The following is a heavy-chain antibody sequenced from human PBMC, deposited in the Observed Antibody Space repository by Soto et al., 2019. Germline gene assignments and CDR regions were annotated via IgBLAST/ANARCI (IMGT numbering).Heavy chain of an antibody. CDR2: INHSGST. D-gene: IGHD3-22*01. Sequence: PSETLSLTCAVYGGSFSGYYWSWIRQPPGKGLEWIGEINHSGSTNYNPSLKSRVTISVDTSKNQFPLKLSSVTAADTAVYYCARRHYYDSSGYYYYWGRPFDYWGQGTLVTVPQ. CDR3: ARRHYYDSSGYYYYWGRPFDY. J-gene: IGHJ4*02. V-gene: IGHV4-34*01. CDR1: GGSFSGYY.